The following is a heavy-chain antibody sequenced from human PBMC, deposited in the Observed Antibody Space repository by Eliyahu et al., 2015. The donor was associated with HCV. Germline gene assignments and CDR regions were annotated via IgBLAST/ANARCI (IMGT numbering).Heavy chain of an antibody. V-gene: IGHV3-11*01. CDR3: ARDSPWDQRGNYYYYYGMDV. CDR2: ISSSGSTI. CDR1: GFXFSDYY. J-gene: IGHJ6*02. Sequence: QVQLVESGGGLVKPGGSLRLSCAASGFXFSDYYMSXIRQAXGKGLEWVSYISSSGSTIYYADSVKGRFTISRDNAKNSLYLQMNSLRAEDTAVYYCARDSPWDQRGNYYYYYGMDVWGQGTTVTVSS. D-gene: IGHD3-16*01.